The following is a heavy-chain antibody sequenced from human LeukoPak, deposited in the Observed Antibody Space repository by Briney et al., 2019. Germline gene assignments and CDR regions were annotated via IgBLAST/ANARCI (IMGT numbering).Heavy chain of an antibody. CDR3: AKDSGAYYYDSSGYF. D-gene: IGHD3-22*01. CDR2: ISGSGGST. CDR1: GFTFSSYA. J-gene: IGHJ4*02. Sequence: GGSLRLSCAASGFTFSSYAMSWVRQAPGKGLEWVSAISGSGGSTYYADSVKGRFTISRDNSKNTLYLQMNSLRAEDTAVYYCAKDSGAYYYDSSGYFWGQGTLVTVPS. V-gene: IGHV3-23*01.